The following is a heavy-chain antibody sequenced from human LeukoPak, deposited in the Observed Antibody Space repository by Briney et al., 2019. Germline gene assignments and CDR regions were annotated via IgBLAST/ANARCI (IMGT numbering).Heavy chain of an antibody. J-gene: IGHJ3*02. D-gene: IGHD4-17*01. CDR2: IYYSGST. CDR1: GGSISSYY. Sequence: SETLSLTCTVSGGSISSYYWSWIRQPPGKGLEWIGYIYYSGSTNYNPSLKSRVTISVDTSKNQFSLKLSSVPAADTAVYYCARHYGVHDAFDIWGQGTMVTVSS. CDR3: ARHYGVHDAFDI. V-gene: IGHV4-59*08.